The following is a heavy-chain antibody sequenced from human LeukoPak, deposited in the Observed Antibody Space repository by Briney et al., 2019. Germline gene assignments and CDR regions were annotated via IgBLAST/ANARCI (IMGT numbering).Heavy chain of an antibody. CDR1: GFTFTDSA. CDR2: ISTSGGDT. J-gene: IGHJ4*02. D-gene: IGHD1-26*01. CDR3: AKGGSYAPLDY. Sequence: GGSLRLSCAASGFTFTDSAMTWVRQDPGQGLEWVSAISTSGGDTIYTDSVKDRFTISGDNSKNTLYLQMNSLRAEDTAIYYCAKGGSYAPLDYWGQGTLVTVSS. V-gene: IGHV3-23*01.